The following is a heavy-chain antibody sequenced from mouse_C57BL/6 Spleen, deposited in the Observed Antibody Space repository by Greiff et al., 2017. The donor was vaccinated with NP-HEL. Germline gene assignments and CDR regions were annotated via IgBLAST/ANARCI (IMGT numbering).Heavy chain of an antibody. CDR3: TRGGYYGTGYFDV. D-gene: IGHD1-1*01. CDR2: IDPETGGT. CDR1: GYTFTDYE. J-gene: IGHJ1*03. Sequence: VQLQQSGAELVRPGASVTLSCKASGYTFTDYEMHWVKQTPVHGLEWIGAIDPETGGTAYNQKFKGKAILTADKSSSTAYMELRSLTSEDSAVYYCTRGGYYGTGYFDVWGTGTTVTVSS. V-gene: IGHV1-15*01.